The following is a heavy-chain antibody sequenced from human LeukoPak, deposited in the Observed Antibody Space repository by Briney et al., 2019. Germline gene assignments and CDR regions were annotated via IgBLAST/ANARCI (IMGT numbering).Heavy chain of an antibody. CDR1: GGSISSSSYY. V-gene: IGHV4-39*01. Sequence: PSETLSLTCTVSGGSISSSSYYWGWIRQPPGKGLEWIGSIYYSGSTYYNPSLKSRVTISVDTSKNQFSLKLSSVTAADTAVYYCARTDPYYYDSSGTPSYYFDYWGQGTLVTVSS. CDR3: ARTDPYYYDSSGTPSYYFDY. J-gene: IGHJ4*02. D-gene: IGHD3-22*01. CDR2: IYYSGST.